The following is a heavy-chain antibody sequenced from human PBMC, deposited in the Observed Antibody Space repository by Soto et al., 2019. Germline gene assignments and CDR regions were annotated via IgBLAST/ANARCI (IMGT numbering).Heavy chain of an antibody. CDR3: VRDASSGYRGWWDP. J-gene: IGHJ5*02. D-gene: IGHD5-18*01. CDR1: GYTFTSYG. Sequence: QVQLVQSGTEVKKPGASVMVSCKTSGYTFTSYGISWVRQAPGQGLEWMGLISPYNGDTIYARKFQGRVIVTANTATSTVYMELRSLRSDDTAVYYCVRDASSGYRGWWDPWGQGTLDTVSS. V-gene: IGHV1-18*01. CDR2: ISPYNGDT.